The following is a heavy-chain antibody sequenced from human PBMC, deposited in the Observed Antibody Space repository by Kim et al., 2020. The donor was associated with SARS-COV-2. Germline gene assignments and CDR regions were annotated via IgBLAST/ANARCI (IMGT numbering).Heavy chain of an antibody. Sequence: SQTLSLTCAISGDSVSSNSAAWNWIRQSPSRGLEWLGRTYYRSKWYNDYAVSVKSRITINPDTSKNQFSLQLNSVTPEDTAVYYCARDALLTAAGTTPTNRIDYYYYYGMDVWGQGTTVTVSS. J-gene: IGHJ6*02. V-gene: IGHV6-1*01. D-gene: IGHD6-13*01. CDR2: TYYRSKWYN. CDR1: GDSVSSNSAA. CDR3: ARDALLTAAGTTPTNRIDYYYYYGMDV.